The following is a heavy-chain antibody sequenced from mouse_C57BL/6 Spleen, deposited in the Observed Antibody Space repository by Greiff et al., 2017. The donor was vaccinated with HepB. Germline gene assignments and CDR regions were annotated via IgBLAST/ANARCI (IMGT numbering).Heavy chain of an antibody. CDR3: ARKAYYYGSNFDY. V-gene: IGHV1-82*01. CDR1: GYAFSSSW. Sequence: QVQLQQSGPELVKPGASVKISCKASGYAFSSSWMNWVKQRPGKGLEWIGRIYPGDGDTNYNGKFKGKATLTADKSSSTAYMQLKSLTSEDSAVYYCARKAYYYGSNFDYWGQGTTLTVSS. D-gene: IGHD1-1*01. CDR2: IYPGDGDT. J-gene: IGHJ2*01.